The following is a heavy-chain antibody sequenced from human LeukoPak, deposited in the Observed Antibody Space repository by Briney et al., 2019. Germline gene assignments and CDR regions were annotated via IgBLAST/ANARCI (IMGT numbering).Heavy chain of an antibody. V-gene: IGHV4-39*01. J-gene: IGHJ3*01. Sequence: SETLSLTRTHSRGSLSSSSFYWGWIRQPPGKGLEWIGCIYYSGSTHYNPPLKSRVTISVDTSMNEFSLRLSSVTAADTAVYYCAHFRGGAFDFWGRGTMVTVSS. CDR2: IYYSGST. D-gene: IGHD3-16*01. CDR1: RGSLSSSSFY. CDR3: AHFRGGAFDF.